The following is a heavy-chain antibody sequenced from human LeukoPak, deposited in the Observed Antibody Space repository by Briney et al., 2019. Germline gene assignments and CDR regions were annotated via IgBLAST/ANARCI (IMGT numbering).Heavy chain of an antibody. J-gene: IGHJ1*01. D-gene: IGHD6-19*01. V-gene: IGHV1-2*02. CDR1: GYTFTGYY. Sequence: ASVKVSCKASGYTFTGYYMHWVRQAPGQGLEWMGWINPNSGGTNYAQKFQGRVTMTRDTSISTAYMELSSLRSEDTAVYYCARGAPSSGWSFGAEYFQHWGQGTLVTVSS. CDR3: ARGAPSSGWSFGAEYFQH. CDR2: INPNSGGT.